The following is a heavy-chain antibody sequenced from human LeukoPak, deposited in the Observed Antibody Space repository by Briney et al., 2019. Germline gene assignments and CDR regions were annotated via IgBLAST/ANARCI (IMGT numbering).Heavy chain of an antibody. J-gene: IGHJ4*02. CDR3: ARSEYYGSGSYRGGDY. CDR2: ISSSSSYI. CDR1: GFTFSSYS. Sequence: RGSLRLSCAASGFTFSSYSMNWVRQAPGKGLEWVSSISSSSSYIYYADSVKGRFTISRDNAKNSLYLQMSSLRAEDTAVYYCARSEYYGSGSYRGGDYWGQGTLVTVSS. V-gene: IGHV3-21*01. D-gene: IGHD3-10*01.